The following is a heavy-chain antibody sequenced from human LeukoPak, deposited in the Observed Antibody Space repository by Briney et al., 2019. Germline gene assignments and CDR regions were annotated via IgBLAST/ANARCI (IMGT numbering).Heavy chain of an antibody. CDR3: ARQGTLGATDY. V-gene: IGHV5-51*01. Sequence: GASLQISSKGSGYSFTSYWTGWVRRLPGKGLEWMGIIYPGDSDTRYSPSFQGQVTISADKSISTAYLQWSSLKASDTAMYYCARQGTLGATDYWGQGTLVTVSS. CDR1: GYSFTSYW. CDR2: IYPGDSDT. J-gene: IGHJ4*02. D-gene: IGHD1-26*01.